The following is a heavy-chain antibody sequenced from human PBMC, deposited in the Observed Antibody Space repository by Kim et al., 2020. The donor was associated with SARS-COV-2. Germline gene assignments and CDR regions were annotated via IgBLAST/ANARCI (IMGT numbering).Heavy chain of an antibody. J-gene: IGHJ6*03. D-gene: IGHD2-21*02. CDR2: INQSGST. CDR1: GGSFSGHY. CDR3: ARVEAAPGGYWYNMDF. V-gene: IGHV4-34*01. Sequence: SETLSLTCAVYGGSFSGHYWTGIRQPPGKGLEWIGEINQSGSTKFNSSLKSRVTISVNTSENQFSLELRTVTAADTAFYYCARVEAAPGGYWYNMDFLG.